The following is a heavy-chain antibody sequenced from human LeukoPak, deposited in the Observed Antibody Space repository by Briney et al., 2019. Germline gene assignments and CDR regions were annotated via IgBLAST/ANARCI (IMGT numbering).Heavy chain of an antibody. CDR2: ISWNSGSI. D-gene: IGHD6-19*01. CDR3: AKEGPSSGWFDY. J-gene: IGHJ4*02. CDR1: GFTFDDYA. V-gene: IGHV3-9*03. Sequence: GGSLRLSCAASGFTFDDYAMHWVRQAPGKGLEWVSGISWNSGSIGYADSVKGRFTISRDNAKNSLYLQMNSLRAEDMALYYCAKEGPSSGWFDYWGQGTLVTVSS.